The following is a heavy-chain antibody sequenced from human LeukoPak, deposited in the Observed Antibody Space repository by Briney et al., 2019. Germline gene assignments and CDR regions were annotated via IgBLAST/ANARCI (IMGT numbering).Heavy chain of an antibody. D-gene: IGHD1-14*01. CDR1: GYTFTGYY. J-gene: IGHJ3*02. Sequence: ASVTVSCKASGYTFTGYYMHWVRQAPGQGLEWMGWINPNSGGTNYAQKFQGRVTMTRDTSISTAYMELSRLRSDDTAVYYCARVPAESRDAFDIWGQGTMVTVSS. CDR2: INPNSGGT. V-gene: IGHV1-2*02. CDR3: ARVPAESRDAFDI.